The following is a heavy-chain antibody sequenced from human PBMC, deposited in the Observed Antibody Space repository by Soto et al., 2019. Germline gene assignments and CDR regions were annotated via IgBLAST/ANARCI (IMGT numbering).Heavy chain of an antibody. D-gene: IGHD6-13*01. J-gene: IGHJ6*02. CDR1: GGSISSYY. Sequence: PEETLSLTCTVSGGSISSYYWNWIRQPPGKGLEWIGYIYYSGSTNYNPSLKSRVTISLDTSKNQFSLKLSSVTAADTAVYYCASSNIAAAGFYYYVMDVWARGTTVTVSS. CDR3: ASSNIAAAGFYYYVMDV. CDR2: IYYSGST. V-gene: IGHV4-59*01.